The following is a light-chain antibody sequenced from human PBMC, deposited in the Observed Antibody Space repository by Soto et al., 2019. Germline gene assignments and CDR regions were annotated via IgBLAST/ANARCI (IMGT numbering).Light chain of an antibody. J-gene: IGKJ1*01. V-gene: IGKV3-20*01. Sequence: EIVLTQSPGTLSLSPGERATLSCRASQSVSSGYLAWYQQKPGQAPRLLIYGASRRATGIPDRFSGSGSGTDFPLTIRRLEPEDFAVYYCQQYGSSPQTFGQGTKVEIK. CDR1: QSVSSGY. CDR3: QQYGSSPQT. CDR2: GAS.